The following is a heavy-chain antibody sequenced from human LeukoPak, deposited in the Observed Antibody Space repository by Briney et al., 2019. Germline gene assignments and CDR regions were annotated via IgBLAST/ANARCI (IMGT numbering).Heavy chain of an antibody. V-gene: IGHV4-30-4*01. CDR3: ARDHQYCSSTSCYPDWFDP. D-gene: IGHD2-2*01. CDR2: IYYSGST. CDR1: GGSISSGDYY. Sequence: SQTLSLTCTVSGGSISSGDYYWSWIRQPPGKGLEWIGYIYYSGSTYYNPSLKSRVTISVDTSKNQFSLKLSSVTAADTAVYYCARDHQYCSSTSCYPDWFDPWGQGTLVTVSS. J-gene: IGHJ5*02.